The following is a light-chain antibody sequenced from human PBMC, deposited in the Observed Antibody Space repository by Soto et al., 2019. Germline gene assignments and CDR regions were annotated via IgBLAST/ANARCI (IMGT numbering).Light chain of an antibody. V-gene: IGLV2-23*01. Sequence: QSALTQPASVSGSPGQSITISCTGTSSDVGSYNLVSWYQQHPGKAPKLMIYEGSKRPSGVSNRFSGSKSGNTASLTISGLHAEDEADYYCCSYAGSLFCGGTKLTVL. CDR2: EGS. CDR3: CSYAGSL. CDR1: SSDVGSYNL. J-gene: IGLJ2*01.